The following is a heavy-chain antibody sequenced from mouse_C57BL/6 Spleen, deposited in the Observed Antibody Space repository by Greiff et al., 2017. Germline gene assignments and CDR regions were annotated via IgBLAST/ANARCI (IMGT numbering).Heavy chain of an antibody. Sequence: QVQLQQPGAELVKPGASVKLSCKASGYTFTSYWMHWVKQRPGQGLEWIGMIHPNSGSTNYNEKFKSKATLTVDKSSRTAYMHLSSLTSEDAAVYYCASGGDTTVPMDYWGQGTSVTVSS. J-gene: IGHJ4*01. V-gene: IGHV1-64*01. CDR2: IHPNSGST. CDR1: GYTFTSYW. CDR3: ASGGDTTVPMDY. D-gene: IGHD1-1*01.